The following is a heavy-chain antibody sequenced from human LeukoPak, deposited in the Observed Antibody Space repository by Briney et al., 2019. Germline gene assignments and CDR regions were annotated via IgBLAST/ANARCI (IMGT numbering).Heavy chain of an antibody. CDR1: GGSISSYY. Sequence: SETLSFTCTVSGGSISSYYWSWIRQPPGKGLEWIGYIYYSGSTNYNPSLKSRVTISVDTSKNQFSLKLSSVTAADTAVYYCARDARSGSYSYYFDYWGQGTLVTVSS. D-gene: IGHD3-10*01. V-gene: IGHV4-59*01. CDR2: IYYSGST. CDR3: ARDARSGSYSYYFDY. J-gene: IGHJ4*02.